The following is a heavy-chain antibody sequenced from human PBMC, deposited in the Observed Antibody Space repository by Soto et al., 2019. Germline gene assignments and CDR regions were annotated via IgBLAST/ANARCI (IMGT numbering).Heavy chain of an antibody. CDR2: IYHSGST. CDR1: GGSISIGGYS. J-gene: IGHJ6*02. CDR3: ATQGFYRMGV. V-gene: IGHV4-30-2*01. Sequence: SDTLSLTCAVSGGSISIGGYSWSWILHPPGKGLEWIGYIYHSGSTYYNPSLKSRVTISVDKSKNQFSLKLNSVTAADTAMFYCATQGFYRMGVWGRGPTVTVCS.